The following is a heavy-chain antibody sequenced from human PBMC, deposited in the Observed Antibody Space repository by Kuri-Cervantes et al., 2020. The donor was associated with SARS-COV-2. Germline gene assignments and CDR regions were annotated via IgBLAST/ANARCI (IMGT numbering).Heavy chain of an antibody. V-gene: IGHV3-53*01. J-gene: IGHJ6*02. D-gene: IGHD2-2*01. CDR3: TRGHPAAARGMDV. CDR1: GFTFSSYS. Sequence: GGSLRLSCAASGFTFSSYSMNWVRQAPGKGLEWVSVLYSGGNTYYADSVKGRFTISRDSSDNALNLQMNSLRADDTAVYYCTRGHPAAARGMDVWGQGTTVTVSS. CDR2: LYSGGNT.